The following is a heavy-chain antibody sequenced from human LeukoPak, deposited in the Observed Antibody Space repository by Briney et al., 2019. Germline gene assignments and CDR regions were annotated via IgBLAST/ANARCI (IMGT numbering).Heavy chain of an antibody. J-gene: IGHJ6*03. CDR1: GYSISSAYY. CDR3: ARGIAGQQLAYYYYMDV. D-gene: IGHD6-13*01. V-gene: IGHV4-38-2*02. Sequence: SETLYLTCTISGYSISSAYYWGWIRQPPGKGLEWIGNIYHSGNTYYNPSLKSRVTISVDTSKNQFSLKLSSVTAADTAVYYCARGIAGQQLAYYYYMDVWGKGTTVTVSS. CDR2: IYHSGNT.